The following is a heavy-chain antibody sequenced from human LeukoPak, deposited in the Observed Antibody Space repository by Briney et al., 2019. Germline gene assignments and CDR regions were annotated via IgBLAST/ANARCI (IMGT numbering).Heavy chain of an antibody. J-gene: IGHJ4*02. V-gene: IGHV5-51*01. CDR1: GYRFTNYW. D-gene: IGHD1-26*01. Sequence: GESLKISCKGSGYRFTNYWIGWVRQRPGKGLEWMGIVYPGDSDTRYSPSFQGQVTLSADKSISTAYLQWSSLKASDTAMYYCARHSGRYDFDYWGQGTLVTVYS. CDR3: ARHSGRYDFDY. CDR2: VYPGDSDT.